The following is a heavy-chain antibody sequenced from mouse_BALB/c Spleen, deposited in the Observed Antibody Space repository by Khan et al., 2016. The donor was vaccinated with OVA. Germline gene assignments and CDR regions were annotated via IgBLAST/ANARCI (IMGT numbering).Heavy chain of an antibody. D-gene: IGHD2-14*01. CDR3: ARTYYRYNGYYAMDY. Sequence: QVQLKASGPGLVAPSQSLSITCPVSGFSLSSYNIHWVRQPPGKGLEWLGMIWGGGGTDYNSTLQSRLTISQDHSQSQVFLKMNRLQTDDTARYYCARTYYRYNGYYAMDYWGQGTSGTVAS. V-gene: IGHV2-6-4*01. CDR1: GFSLSSYN. CDR2: IWGGGGT. J-gene: IGHJ4*01.